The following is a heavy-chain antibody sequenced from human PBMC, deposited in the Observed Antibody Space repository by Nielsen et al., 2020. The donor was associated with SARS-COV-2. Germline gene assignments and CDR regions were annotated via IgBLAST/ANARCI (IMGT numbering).Heavy chain of an antibody. D-gene: IGHD6-19*01. CDR1: GFTFSNAW. CDR2: ISSSSSYI. CDR3: ARAQAPQYSSGWYWRDWFDP. V-gene: IGHV3-21*01. Sequence: GGSLTLSCAASGFTFSNAWMNWVRQAPGKGLEWVSSISSSSSYIYYADSVKGRFTISRDNAKNSLYLQMNSLRAEDTAVYYCARAQAPQYSSGWYWRDWFDPWGQGTLVTVSS. J-gene: IGHJ5*02.